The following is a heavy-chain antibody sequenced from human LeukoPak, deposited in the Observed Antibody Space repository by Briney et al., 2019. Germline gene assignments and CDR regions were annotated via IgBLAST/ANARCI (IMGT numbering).Heavy chain of an antibody. CDR3: ARGYMITFGGVIVLDY. Sequence: GGSLRLSCAASGFAFTSYWMTWVRQAPGKGLECVATIKQDGSEKYYVDSVKGRFTISRDNAKNSLYLQMNSLRAEDTAVYYCARGYMITFGGVIVLDYWGQGTLVTVSS. CDR2: IKQDGSEK. V-gene: IGHV3-7*04. J-gene: IGHJ4*02. CDR1: GFAFTSYW. D-gene: IGHD3-16*02.